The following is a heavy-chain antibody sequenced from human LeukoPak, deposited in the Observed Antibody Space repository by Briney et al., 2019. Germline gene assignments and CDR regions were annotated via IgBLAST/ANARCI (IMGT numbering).Heavy chain of an antibody. Sequence: PSGTLSLTCAVSGGSISSSNWGSGVRQPPGKGLEGFGEIYHSGSTNYNPSLKSRVTISVDKSKNQFSLKLSSVTAADTAVYYCARVLSYSSGWYHALDYWGQGTLVTVSS. D-gene: IGHD6-19*01. CDR1: GGSISSSNW. CDR3: ARVLSYSSGWYHALDY. J-gene: IGHJ4*02. CDR2: IYHSGST. V-gene: IGHV4-4*02.